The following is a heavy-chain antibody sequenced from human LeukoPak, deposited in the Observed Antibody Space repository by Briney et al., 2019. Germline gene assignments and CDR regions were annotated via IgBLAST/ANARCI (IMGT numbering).Heavy chain of an antibody. CDR2: INPSGGST. CDR3: ARDNFPLPFMTPGCFDY. Sequence: GASVKVSCKASGHTFTSYYMHWVRQAPGQGLEWMGIINPSGGSTSYAQKFQGRVTMTRDTSTSTVYMELSSLRSEDTAVYYCARDNFPLPFMTPGCFDYWGQGTLVTVSS. J-gene: IGHJ4*02. V-gene: IGHV1-46*01. CDR1: GHTFTSYY. D-gene: IGHD3-16*01.